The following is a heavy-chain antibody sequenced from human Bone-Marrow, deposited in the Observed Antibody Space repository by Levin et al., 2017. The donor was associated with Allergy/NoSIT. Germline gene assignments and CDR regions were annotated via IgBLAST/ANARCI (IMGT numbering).Heavy chain of an antibody. D-gene: IGHD6-13*01. CDR3: AKTIPAAWPLRD. J-gene: IGHJ4*02. CDR2: INTSGDRT. Sequence: PGESLKISCAASGFTFSTYVMTWVRQAPGKGLEWISGINTSGDRTFYADSVKGRFTVSRDNSKNTLFLQMISLRAEDTAVYFCAKTIPAAWPLRDWGQGTLVTVSS. CDR1: GFTFSTYV. V-gene: IGHV3-23*01.